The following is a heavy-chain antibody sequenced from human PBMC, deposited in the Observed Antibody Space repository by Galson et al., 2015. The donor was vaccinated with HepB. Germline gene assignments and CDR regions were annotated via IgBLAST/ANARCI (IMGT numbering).Heavy chain of an antibody. Sequence: SVKVSCKASGGTFNSYDITWVRQAPGQGLEWMGRIIPFDGIANYAQKFHGRLTITADTSTSTAYMELSSLRFEDTAIYYCARGGRGFLEWPRPENYNYYYMDVWGKGTTVTVSS. V-gene: IGHV1-69*04. CDR1: GGTFNSYD. D-gene: IGHD3-3*01. CDR2: IIPFDGIA. CDR3: ARGGRGFLEWPRPENYNYYYMDV. J-gene: IGHJ6*03.